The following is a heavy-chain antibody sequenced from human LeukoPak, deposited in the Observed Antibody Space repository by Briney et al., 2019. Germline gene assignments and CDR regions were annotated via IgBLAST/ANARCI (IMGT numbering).Heavy chain of an antibody. V-gene: IGHV1-2*02. D-gene: IGHD6-13*01. J-gene: IGHJ6*03. CDR3: ARGATAGRFSLRPTGAYYMDV. Sequence: ASVKVSCKASGYTFTGYYMHWVRQAPGQGLEWMGWINPNSGGTNCAQKFQGRVTMTRDRSINTAYMELSSLRFDDTAVYYCARGATAGRFSLRPTGAYYMDVWGKGTTVTVSS. CDR2: INPNSGGT. CDR1: GYTFTGYY.